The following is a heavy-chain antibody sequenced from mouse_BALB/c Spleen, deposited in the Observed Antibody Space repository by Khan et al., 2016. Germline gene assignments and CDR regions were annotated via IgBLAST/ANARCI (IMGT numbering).Heavy chain of an antibody. CDR2: ISYSGST. Sequence: EVQLQESGPGLVKPSQSLSLTCTVTGYSITSDYAWNWIRQFPGNKLEWMGYISYSGSTSYNPSLKSRISITRDTSKNQFFLQLNSVTTEDTATYYCARSGIYYDYLDYWGQGTTLTVSS. D-gene: IGHD2-4*01. V-gene: IGHV3-2*02. CDR1: GYSITSDYA. CDR3: ARSGIYYDYLDY. J-gene: IGHJ2*01.